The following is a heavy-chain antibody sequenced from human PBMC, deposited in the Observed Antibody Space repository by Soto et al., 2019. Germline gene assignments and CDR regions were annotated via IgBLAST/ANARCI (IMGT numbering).Heavy chain of an antibody. J-gene: IGHJ4*02. Sequence: PGGSLRLSCVASRFTFSSYAMSWVRQAPGKGLEWVSVISGSDDSTYYADSVKGRFTISRDNSKNTLYLQMNSLRAEDTAVYYCAKRSSSSTFDYWGQGTLVTVSS. D-gene: IGHD6-6*01. CDR2: ISGSDDST. CDR3: AKRSSSSTFDY. CDR1: RFTFSSYA. V-gene: IGHV3-23*01.